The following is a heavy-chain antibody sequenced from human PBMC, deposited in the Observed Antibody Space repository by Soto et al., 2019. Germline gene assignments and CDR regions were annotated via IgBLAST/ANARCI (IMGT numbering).Heavy chain of an antibody. J-gene: IGHJ4*02. Sequence: SLRLSCEASGFTYSSNAMSWVRQAPGKGLEWVSAISGSGGSTYYADSVKGRFTISRDNSKNTLYLQMNSLRAEDTAVYYCAKDTRTHRRYGSKGDGLDYWGQGTLVTVSS. CDR3: AKDTRTHRRYGSKGDGLDY. CDR2: ISGSGGST. CDR1: GFTYSSNA. V-gene: IGHV3-23*01. D-gene: IGHD4-17*01.